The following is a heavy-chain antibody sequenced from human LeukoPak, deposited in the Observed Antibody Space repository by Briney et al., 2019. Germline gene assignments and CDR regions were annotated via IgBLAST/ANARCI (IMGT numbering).Heavy chain of an antibody. CDR1: GFTFSSYG. J-gene: IGHJ4*02. Sequence: GGSLRLSCAASGFTFSSYGMHWVRQAPGKGLEWVAVISYDGSNKYYADSVKGRFTISRDNSKNTLYLQMNSLRAEDTAVYYCAKSSLKKYQLLYDYWGQGTLVTVSS. CDR2: ISYDGSNK. CDR3: AKSSLKKYQLLYDY. V-gene: IGHV3-30*18. D-gene: IGHD2-2*02.